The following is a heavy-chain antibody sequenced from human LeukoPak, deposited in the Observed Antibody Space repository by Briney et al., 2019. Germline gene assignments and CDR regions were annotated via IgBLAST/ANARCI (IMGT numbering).Heavy chain of an antibody. D-gene: IGHD6-13*01. Sequence: GESLKISCKGSGYSFTGYWIGWVRPMPGKGLEWMGIIYPGDSDTRYSPSFQGQVTISADKSISTAYLQWSSLKASDTAMYYCASSEYSSSWYSYYPLAGPIDYWGQGTLVTVSS. CDR3: ASSEYSSSWYSYYPLAGPIDY. CDR2: IYPGDSDT. J-gene: IGHJ4*02. CDR1: GYSFTGYW. V-gene: IGHV5-51*01.